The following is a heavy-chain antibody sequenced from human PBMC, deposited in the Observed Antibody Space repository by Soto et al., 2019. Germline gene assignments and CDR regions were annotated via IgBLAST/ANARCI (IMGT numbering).Heavy chain of an antibody. J-gene: IGHJ6*03. Sequence: GGSLRLSCAASGFTFSSYGMHWVRQAPGKGLEWVAVIWYDGSNKYYADSVKGRFTISRDNSKNTLYLQMNSLRAEDTAVYYCARAGGGYDFWSGYYSYYYMDVWGKGTTVTVSS. CDR2: IWYDGSNK. CDR3: ARAGGGYDFWSGYYSYYYMDV. V-gene: IGHV3-33*01. CDR1: GFTFSSYG. D-gene: IGHD3-3*01.